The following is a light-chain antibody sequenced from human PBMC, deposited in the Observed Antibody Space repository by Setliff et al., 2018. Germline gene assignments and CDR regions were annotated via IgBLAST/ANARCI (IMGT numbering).Light chain of an antibody. CDR2: EVS. CDR3: SSYAGSNNPYV. J-gene: IGLJ1*01. V-gene: IGLV2-8*01. Sequence: QSVLTQPPSASGSPGQSVTISCTGTSSDVGGYNYVSWNQQHPGKAPKLMIYEVSKRPSGVPDRFSGSKSGNTASLTVSGLQAEDEADYYCSSYAGSNNPYVFGTGTKV. CDR1: SSDVGGYNY.